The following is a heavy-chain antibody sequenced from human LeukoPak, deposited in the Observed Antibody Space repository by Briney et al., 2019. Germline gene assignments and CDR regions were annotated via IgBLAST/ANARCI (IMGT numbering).Heavy chain of an antibody. V-gene: IGHV1-2*02. J-gene: IGHJ6*02. CDR1: GYTFTGYY. D-gene: IGHD1-26*01. CDR3: ARVEWELLGYYYYGMDV. Sequence: GASVKVSCKASGYTFTGYYMHWVRQAPGQGLEWMGWINPNSGGTNYAQKFQGRVTMTRDTSISTAYMELSRLRSDDTAVYYCARVEWELLGYYYYGMDVWGQGTTVTVSS. CDR2: INPNSGGT.